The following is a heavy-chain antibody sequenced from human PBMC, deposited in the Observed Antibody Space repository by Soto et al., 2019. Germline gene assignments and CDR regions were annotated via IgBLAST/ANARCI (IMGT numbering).Heavy chain of an antibody. V-gene: IGHV1-69*01. Sequence: QVKLVQSGAEVKQPGSSVKVSCRASEGTSSSHVINWVRQAPGQGLEWMGGVIPVFGTSKFAQKFRGRVTIIADESTNTAYMELSSLRSEDTAMYYCARGQQELVDDDDGFDVWCQGKLVTVSS. CDR1: EGTSSSHV. CDR2: VIPVFGTS. J-gene: IGHJ3*01. CDR3: ARGQQELVDDDDGFDV. D-gene: IGHD6-13*01.